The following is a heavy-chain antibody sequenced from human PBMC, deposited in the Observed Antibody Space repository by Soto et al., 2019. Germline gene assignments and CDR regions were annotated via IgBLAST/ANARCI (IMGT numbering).Heavy chain of an antibody. V-gene: IGHV1-18*01. Sequence: GASVKVSCKASGYTFTSYGISWVRQAPGQGLEWMGWISAYNGNTNYAQKLQGRVTMTTDTSTSTAYLQMNSLKTEDTAVYYCTRMEGPRIAAAGTIDYWGQGTLVTVSS. CDR2: ISAYNGNT. D-gene: IGHD6-13*01. CDR3: TRMEGPRIAAAGTIDY. CDR1: GYTFTSYG. J-gene: IGHJ4*02.